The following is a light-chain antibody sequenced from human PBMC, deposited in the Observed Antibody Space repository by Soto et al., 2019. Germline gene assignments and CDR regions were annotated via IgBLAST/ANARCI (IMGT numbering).Light chain of an antibody. CDR1: QSISISY. J-gene: IGKJ1*01. CDR3: QQYRTSPRT. V-gene: IGKV3-20*01. CDR2: DAS. Sequence: EIVLTQPPGTLSLSPGERATLSCRASQSISISYLAWYQQKPGQAPRLVIYDASSRATGIPDRFSASGSGTDFSLTISRLEPEDFAVYYCQQYRTSPRTFGQGTKVDIK.